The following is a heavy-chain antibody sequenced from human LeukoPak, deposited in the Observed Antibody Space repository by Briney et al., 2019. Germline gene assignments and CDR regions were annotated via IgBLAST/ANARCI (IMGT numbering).Heavy chain of an antibody. CDR2: IYYSGST. Sequence: SQTLSLTCTVSGGSISSGDYYRSWIRQPPGKGLEWIGYIYYSGSTYYNPSLKSRVTISVDTSKNQFSLKLNSVTAADTAVYYCARVPWRLQYFDYWGQGTLVTVSS. J-gene: IGHJ4*02. V-gene: IGHV4-30-4*08. D-gene: IGHD4-11*01. CDR3: ARVPWRLQYFDY. CDR1: GGSISSGDYY.